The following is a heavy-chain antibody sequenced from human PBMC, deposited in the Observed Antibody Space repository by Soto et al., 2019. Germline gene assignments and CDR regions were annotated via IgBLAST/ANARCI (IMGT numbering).Heavy chain of an antibody. J-gene: IGHJ4*01. CDR1: GFTFTSYL. CDR3: ARVAVTTYYFDY. V-gene: IGHV3-74*01. CDR2: INPDGSRT. Sequence: EVQLVESGGDLVQPGGSLRLSCAASGFTFTSYLMHWVRQTPGKGLVWVSRINPDGSRTSYADSVKGRFTISRDNAKNTLYLQMNSLGAEDTAVYYCARVAVTTYYFDYWGHGTLVTVSS. D-gene: IGHD4-17*01.